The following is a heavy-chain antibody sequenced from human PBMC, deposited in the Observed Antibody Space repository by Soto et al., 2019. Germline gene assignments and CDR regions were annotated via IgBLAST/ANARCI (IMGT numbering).Heavy chain of an antibody. V-gene: IGHV3-53*01. CDR2: IYSGGST. D-gene: IGHD1-26*01. CDR3: ARGWGELLRYGMDV. J-gene: IGHJ6*04. CDR1: GFTVCSNY. Sequence: EVQLVESGGGLIQPGGSLRLSCAASGFTVCSNYMSWVRQAPGKGLEWVSVIYSGGSTYYADSVKGRFTISRDNSKNTLYLQMNRGRAEDTAEYYWARGWGELLRYGMDVWGEGTTVTVSS.